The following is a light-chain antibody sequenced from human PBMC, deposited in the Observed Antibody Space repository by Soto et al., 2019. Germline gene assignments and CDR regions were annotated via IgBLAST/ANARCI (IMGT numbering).Light chain of an antibody. CDR1: SGHSSYA. J-gene: IGLJ2*01. V-gene: IGLV4-69*01. Sequence: QLVLTQSPSASASLGASVKLTCTLSSGHSSYAIAWHQQQPEKGPRYLMKLNSDGSHSKGDGIPDRFSGSSSGAERYLTISSLQSEDEADYYCQTWGTGIVLFGGGPKLTVL. CDR3: QTWGTGIVL. CDR2: LNSDGSH.